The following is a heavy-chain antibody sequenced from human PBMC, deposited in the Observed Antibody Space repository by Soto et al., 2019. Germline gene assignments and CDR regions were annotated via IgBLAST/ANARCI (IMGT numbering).Heavy chain of an antibody. V-gene: IGHV1-46*02. CDR1: GYTFKHYY. CDR2: INPASAST. Sequence: QVQLVQSGAEVKKPGASVKVSCRTSGYTFKHYYIHWVRQAPGQGLEWLGIINPASASTNYAQEFQDRVTLTMDTPTTTVYMEMSGLRAEDTAIFYCARDLAAGEHWGQGTLVTVSS. CDR3: ARDLAAGEH. D-gene: IGHD6-13*01. J-gene: IGHJ4*02.